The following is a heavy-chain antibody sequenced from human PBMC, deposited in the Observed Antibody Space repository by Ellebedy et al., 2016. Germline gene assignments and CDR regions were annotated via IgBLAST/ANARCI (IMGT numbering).Heavy chain of an antibody. J-gene: IGHJ4*02. Sequence: ASVKVSCKASGYTFTSYYMHWVRQAPGRGLEWMGKINPSGSITRHAQKLQGRVTMTRDTSTTTVYMELSSLRSEDTAVYYCARGDIPIYGFLLKQTYYFDYWGQGTLATVSS. CDR2: INPSGSIT. V-gene: IGHV1-46*04. CDR3: ARGDIPIYGFLLKQTYYFDY. D-gene: IGHD2-15*01. CDR1: GYTFTSYY.